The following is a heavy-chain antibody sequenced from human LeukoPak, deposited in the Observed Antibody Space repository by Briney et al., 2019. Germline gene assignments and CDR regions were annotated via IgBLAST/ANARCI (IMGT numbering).Heavy chain of an antibody. CDR3: AKEPPGYSSGWYEPNFDY. CDR2: ISWNSGSI. Sequence: GRSLRLSCAASGFTFDDYAMHWVRQAPGKGLEWVSGISWNSGSIGYADSVKGRFTISRDNAKNSLYLQMNSLRAEDTALYYCAKEPPGYSSGWYEPNFDYWGQGTLVTVSS. D-gene: IGHD6-19*01. CDR1: GFTFDDYA. V-gene: IGHV3-9*01. J-gene: IGHJ4*02.